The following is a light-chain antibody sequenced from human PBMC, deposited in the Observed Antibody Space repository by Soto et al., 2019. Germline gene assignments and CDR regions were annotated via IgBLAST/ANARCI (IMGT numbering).Light chain of an antibody. CDR3: QVWDSNSDHVV. CDR2: YDT. V-gene: IGLV3-21*04. CDR1: NIGSKG. J-gene: IGLJ2*01. Sequence: SYELTQPPSVSVAPGMTASIPCGGDNIGSKGVHWYQQRPGQAPVLVIYYDTDRPSGIPERFSGSNSGKTATLTISRVAAGDEADYYCQVWDSNSDHVVFGGGTKLTVL.